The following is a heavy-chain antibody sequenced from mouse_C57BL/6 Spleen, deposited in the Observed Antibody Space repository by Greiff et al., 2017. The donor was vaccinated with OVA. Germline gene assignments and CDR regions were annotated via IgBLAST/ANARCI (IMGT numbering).Heavy chain of an antibody. CDR2: IDPSDSYT. Sequence: QVQLQQPGAELVKPGASVKLSCKASGYTFTSYWMQWVKQRPGQGLEWIGEIDPSDSYTNYNQKFKGKATLTVDTSSSTAYMQLSSLTSEDSAVYYCAIDSSWSAYWGQGTLVTVSA. CDR3: AIDSSWSAY. J-gene: IGHJ3*01. V-gene: IGHV1-50*01. D-gene: IGHD3-2*02. CDR1: GYTFTSYW.